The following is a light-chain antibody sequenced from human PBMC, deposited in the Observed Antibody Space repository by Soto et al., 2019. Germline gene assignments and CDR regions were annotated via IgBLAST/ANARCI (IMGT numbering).Light chain of an antibody. CDR2: GTS. V-gene: IGKV3-20*01. CDR3: QQYTSPGMYT. J-gene: IGKJ2*01. CDR1: QSVDSRF. Sequence: IVLTQSPGTLSLSPGERATLSCRTSQSVDSRFLAWYQQKPGQAPRLLISGTSSRATGVPDRFSGSGSGTDFTLIISRLEPEDLAVYYCQQYTSPGMYTFGQGTRLEIK.